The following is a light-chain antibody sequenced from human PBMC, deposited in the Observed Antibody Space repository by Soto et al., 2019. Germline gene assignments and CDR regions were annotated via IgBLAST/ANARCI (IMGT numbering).Light chain of an antibody. CDR1: SSNIGSNY. V-gene: IGLV1-47*02. Sequence: QSALTQPPSASGTPGQRVTISCSGSSSNIGSNYVSWYQQLPGTAPKLLIYDNNQRPSGVPDRFSGSKSGTSASLAISGLRSEDEADYYCAAWDDSLSVFFGGGTKSPS. CDR2: DNN. J-gene: IGLJ2*01. CDR3: AAWDDSLSVF.